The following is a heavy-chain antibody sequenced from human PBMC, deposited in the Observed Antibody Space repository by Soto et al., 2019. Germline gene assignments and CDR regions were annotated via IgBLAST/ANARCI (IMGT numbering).Heavy chain of an antibody. CDR1: GFTFSSYA. CDR3: AKVPPPDVDTAMMESKPFY. CDR2: ISGSGGST. V-gene: IGHV3-23*01. J-gene: IGHJ4*02. Sequence: GGSLRLSCAASGFTFSSYAMSWVRQAPGKGLEWVSAISGSGGSTYYADSVKGRFTISRDNSKNTLYLQMNSLRAEDTAVYYCAKVPPPDVDTAMMESKPFYWGQGTLVTVSS. D-gene: IGHD5-18*01.